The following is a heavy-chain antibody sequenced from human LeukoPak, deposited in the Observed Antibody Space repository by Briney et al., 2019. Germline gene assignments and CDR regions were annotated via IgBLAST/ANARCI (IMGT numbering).Heavy chain of an antibody. CDR2: IIPIFGTA. D-gene: IGHD2-15*01. CDR3: ARAGGYCSGGSCYRNYYYYYYMDV. V-gene: IGHV1-69*13. Sequence: SVKVSCKXSGGTFSSYAISWVRQAPGQGLEWMGEIIPIFGTANYSQKFQGRATITADESTSTAYMELSSLRSEDTAVYYCARAGGYCSGGSCYRNYYYYYYMDVWGKGTTVTVSS. CDR1: GGTFSSYA. J-gene: IGHJ6*03.